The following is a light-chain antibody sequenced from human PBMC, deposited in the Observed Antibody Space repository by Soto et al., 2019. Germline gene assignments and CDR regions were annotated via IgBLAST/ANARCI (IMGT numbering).Light chain of an antibody. CDR3: SSYTIYSTLLL. V-gene: IGLV2-14*01. CDR2: EVT. Sequence: QSVLTQPASVSGSPGQSITISCTGTSSDIGGYKYVSWYQQHPGKAPKLIIYEVTNRPSGVSDRFSGSKSGNTASLTISGLQAEDEAEYYCSSYTIYSTLLLFGGGTQLTVL. J-gene: IGLJ2*01. CDR1: SSDIGGYKY.